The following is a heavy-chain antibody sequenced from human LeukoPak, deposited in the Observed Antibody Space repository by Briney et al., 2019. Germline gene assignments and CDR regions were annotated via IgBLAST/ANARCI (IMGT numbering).Heavy chain of an antibody. J-gene: IGHJ4*02. CDR1: GYTFTSYG. Sequence: ASVKVSCKASGYTFTSYGISWVRQAPGQGLEWMGWISAYNGNTNYAQKLQGRVTMTTDTSTSTAYMELRSLRYDDTAVYYCARCYGDYLGLDFDYWGQGTLVTVSS. CDR2: ISAYNGNT. D-gene: IGHD4-17*01. CDR3: ARCYGDYLGLDFDY. V-gene: IGHV1-18*01.